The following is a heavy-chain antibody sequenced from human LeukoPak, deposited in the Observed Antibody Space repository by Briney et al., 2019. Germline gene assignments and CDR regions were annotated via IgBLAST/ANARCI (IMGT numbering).Heavy chain of an antibody. CDR3: ARDGGLYSVVRGADYNCFDY. J-gene: IGHJ4*02. V-gene: IGHV3-30*02. CDR1: GFTFSSYG. CDR2: IRYDGSNK. Sequence: PGGSLRLSCAASGFTFSSYGMHWVRQAPGKGLEWVAFIRYDGSNKYYADSVKGRFTISRDNSKNTLYLQMNSLRAEDTAVYYCARDGGLYSVVRGADYNCFDYWGQGTLVTVSS. D-gene: IGHD3-10*01.